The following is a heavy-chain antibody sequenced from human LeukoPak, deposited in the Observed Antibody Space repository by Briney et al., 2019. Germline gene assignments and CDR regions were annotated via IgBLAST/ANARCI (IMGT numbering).Heavy chain of an antibody. CDR2: IGSGGSTI. J-gene: IGHJ5*02. Sequence: PGGSLRLSCAASGFTFSDYFMSWIRQAPGKGLEWVSYIGSGGSTIYYADSVKGRFTISRDNAKISLYLQMNSLRAEDTAVYYCARAPLVVVPAAHPHEYNWFDPWGQGTLVTVSS. D-gene: IGHD2-2*01. CDR1: GFTFSDYF. CDR3: ARAPLVVVPAAHPHEYNWFDP. V-gene: IGHV3-11*04.